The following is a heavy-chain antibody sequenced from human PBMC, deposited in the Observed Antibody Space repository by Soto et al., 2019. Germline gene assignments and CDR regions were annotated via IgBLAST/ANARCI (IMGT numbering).Heavy chain of an antibody. D-gene: IGHD1-26*01. CDR3: VRDDVGVGIDY. Sequence: TGGSLRLSCAASGFTFSDYGMHWVRQAPGKGLEWVALIWYDGGNKYYADSVKGRFTISRDNAKNTVYLQMNSLRAEDTAVYYCVRDDVGVGIDYWGLGTLVTVSS. CDR2: IWYDGGNK. J-gene: IGHJ4*02. V-gene: IGHV3-33*01. CDR1: GFTFSDYG.